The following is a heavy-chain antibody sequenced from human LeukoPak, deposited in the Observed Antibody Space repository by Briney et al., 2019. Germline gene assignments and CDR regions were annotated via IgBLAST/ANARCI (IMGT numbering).Heavy chain of an antibody. CDR3: ARAAAGSSGWYYDY. V-gene: IGHV3-21*01. J-gene: IGHJ4*02. CDR1: GFTFSNYA. D-gene: IGHD6-19*01. CDR2: ISSSSSYI. Sequence: GGSLRLSCAASGFTFSNYAMNWVRQAPGKGLEWVSSISSSSSYIYYADSVKGRFTISRDNAKNSLYLQMNSLRAEDTAVYYCARAAAGSSGWYYDYWGQGTLVTVSS.